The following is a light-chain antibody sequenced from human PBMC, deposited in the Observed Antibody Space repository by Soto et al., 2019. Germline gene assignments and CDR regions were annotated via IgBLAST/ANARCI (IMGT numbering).Light chain of an antibody. CDR3: QQYNNWWT. J-gene: IGKJ1*01. CDR1: QSVSSS. CDR2: GAS. Sequence: EIVMTQSPATLSVSPGERATLSCRASQSVSSSLAWYQQKPGQAPRLLIYGASTRATGIPARFSGSGSGTEFTLTISSLQSEDFAVYYCQQYNNWWTFGQGTTGDI. V-gene: IGKV3-15*01.